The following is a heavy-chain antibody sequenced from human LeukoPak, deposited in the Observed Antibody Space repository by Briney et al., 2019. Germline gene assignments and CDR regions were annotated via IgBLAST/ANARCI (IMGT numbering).Heavy chain of an antibody. V-gene: IGHV4-34*01. J-gene: IGHJ5*02. CDR2: INHSGST. CDR1: GGSISSYY. D-gene: IGHD6-13*01. CDR3: ARQPAAAGDNWFDP. Sequence: PETLSLTCTVSGGSISSYYWSWIRQPPGKGLEWIGEINHSGSTNYNPSLKSRVTISVDTSKNQFSLKLSSVTAADTAVYYCARQPAAAGDNWFDPRGQRTLVTVSS.